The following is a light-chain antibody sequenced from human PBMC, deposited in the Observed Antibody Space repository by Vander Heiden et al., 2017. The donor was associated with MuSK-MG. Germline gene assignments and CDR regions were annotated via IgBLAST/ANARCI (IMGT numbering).Light chain of an antibody. CDR3: QQSSAAPLS. V-gene: IGKV1-39*01. CDR2: AAS. CDR1: QTIGDY. J-gene: IGKJ4*01. Sequence: DIQMTQSPSSLAASVGDTITIFCRASQTIGDYLNWYQQKPGKAPKLLIYAASRLQSAVPSRFSGSGSGTDFTLIISRLQPEDFGTYYCQQSSAAPLSFGGGTQVQIK.